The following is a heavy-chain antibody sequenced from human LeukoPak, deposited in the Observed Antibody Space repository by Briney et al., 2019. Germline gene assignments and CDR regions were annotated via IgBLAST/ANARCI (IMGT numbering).Heavy chain of an antibody. J-gene: IGHJ3*02. CDR2: IYSGGST. CDR1: GFTVSSNY. V-gene: IGHV3-66*01. D-gene: IGHD6-19*01. CDR3: AREAVAGTGDDAFDI. Sequence: GGSLRLSCAASGFTVSSNYMSWVRQAPGQGLEWVSVIYSGGSTYYADSVKGRFTISRDNSKNTLYLQMNSLRAEDTAVYYCAREAVAGTGDDAFDIWGQGTMVTVSS.